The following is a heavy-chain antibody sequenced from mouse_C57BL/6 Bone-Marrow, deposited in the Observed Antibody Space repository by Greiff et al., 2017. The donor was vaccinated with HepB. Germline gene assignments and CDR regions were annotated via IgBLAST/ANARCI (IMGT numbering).Heavy chain of an antibody. V-gene: IGHV14-4*01. D-gene: IGHD5-1*01. CDR3: TTWLPYPFAY. CDR2: IDPENGDT. Sequence: VQLKESGAELVRPGASVKLSCTASGFNIKDDYMHWVKQRPEQGLEWIGWIDPENGDTDYASKFQGKATIPSDTSSNTAYLQLSSLTSEDTAVYYCTTWLPYPFAYWGQGTLVTVSA. CDR1: GFNIKDDY. J-gene: IGHJ3*01.